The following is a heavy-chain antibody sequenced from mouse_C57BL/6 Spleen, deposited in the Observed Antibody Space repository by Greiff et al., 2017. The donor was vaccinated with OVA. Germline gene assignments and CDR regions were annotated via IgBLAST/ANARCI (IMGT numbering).Heavy chain of an antibody. D-gene: IGHD2-3*01. V-gene: IGHV1-55*01. Sequence: QVQLQQSGAELVKPGASVKMSCKASGYTFTSYWITWVKQRPGQGLEWIGDIYPGSGSTNYTEKFKSKATLTVDTSSSTAYMQLSSLTSEDSAVYYCARYGYYVRYFDVWGTGTTVTVSS. CDR3: ARYGYYVRYFDV. J-gene: IGHJ1*03. CDR2: IYPGSGST. CDR1: GYTFTSYW.